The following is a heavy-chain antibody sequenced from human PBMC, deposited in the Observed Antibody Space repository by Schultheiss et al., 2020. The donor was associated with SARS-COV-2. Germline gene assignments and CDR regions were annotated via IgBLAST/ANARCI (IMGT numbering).Heavy chain of an antibody. CDR3: ARVAISSSFQYQFDS. Sequence: SQTLSLTCTVSGGSISRYCWSWIRQPPGKGLEWIGYIYYSGSTNYNPSLKSRVTISVDTSKNQFSLKLSSVTAADTAVYYCARVAISSSFQYQFDSWSQGTLVTVSS. V-gene: IGHV4-59*01. CDR2: IYYSGST. D-gene: IGHD2-2*01. CDR1: GGSISRYC. J-gene: IGHJ4*02.